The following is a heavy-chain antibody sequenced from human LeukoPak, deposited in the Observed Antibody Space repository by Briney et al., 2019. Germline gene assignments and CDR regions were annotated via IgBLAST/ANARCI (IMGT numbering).Heavy chain of an antibody. Sequence: PGGSLRLSCSASGFTFSSYAMHWVRQAPGKGLEYVSVISSNGGSTYYADSVKGRFTISRDNSKNTLYLQMSSLRAEDTAVYYCVKPSYYYDGRGYFLDYWGQGKPGSVSS. CDR3: VKPSYYYDGRGYFLDY. CDR2: ISSNGGST. J-gene: IGHJ4*02. D-gene: IGHD3-22*01. CDR1: GFTFSSYA. V-gene: IGHV3-64D*09.